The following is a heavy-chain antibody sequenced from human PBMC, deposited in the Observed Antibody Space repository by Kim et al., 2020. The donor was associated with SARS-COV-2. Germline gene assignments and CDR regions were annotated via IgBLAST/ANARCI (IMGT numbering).Heavy chain of an antibody. CDR3: SVSAACTPLVDY. CDR1: GFTFSSYG. J-gene: IGHJ4*02. Sequence: GGSLRLSCAASGFTFSSYGMHWVRQAPGKGLEWVAVISYDGSNKYYADSVKGRFTISRDNSKNTLYLQMNSLRAEDTAVYYCSVSAACTPLVDYWGQGTL. D-gene: IGHD2-8*02. V-gene: IGHV3-30*03. CDR2: ISYDGSNK.